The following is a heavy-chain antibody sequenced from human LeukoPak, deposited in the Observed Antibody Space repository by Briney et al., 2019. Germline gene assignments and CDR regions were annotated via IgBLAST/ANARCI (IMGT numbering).Heavy chain of an antibody. Sequence: GGSLSLSCAASGFTFSAYAMHWVRQAPGKGLEWVAVISSDGSIKYYADSVKGRFTISRDNSDNTMWLQMGSLRAEDTAVYYCARGSVSKYRFFDNWGQGILVTVSS. CDR2: ISSDGSIK. J-gene: IGHJ4*02. V-gene: IGHV3-30*04. CDR3: ARGSVSKYRFFDN. D-gene: IGHD3-3*02. CDR1: GFTFSAYA.